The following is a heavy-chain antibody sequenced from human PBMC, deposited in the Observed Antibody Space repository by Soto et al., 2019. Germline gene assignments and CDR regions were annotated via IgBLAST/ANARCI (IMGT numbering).Heavy chain of an antibody. CDR3: VRDSVRFGPAFDS. CDR2: VFHTGTAY. Sequence: PSATLSLTCTVSGGSIRSGDYYWTWIRQPPGKGLEWIGYVFHTGTAYYYNPSLKRRVNMSIDTSKNQFSLKLNSVTAADTAIYYCVRDSVRFGPAFDSWGQGTQVTVSS. D-gene: IGHD3-3*01. CDR1: GGSIRSGDYY. J-gene: IGHJ4*02. V-gene: IGHV4-30-4*01.